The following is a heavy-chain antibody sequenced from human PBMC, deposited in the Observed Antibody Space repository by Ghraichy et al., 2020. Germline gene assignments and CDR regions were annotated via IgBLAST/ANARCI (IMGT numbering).Heavy chain of an antibody. J-gene: IGHJ6*02. V-gene: IGHV1-3*01. CDR1: GYTFTSYA. CDR3: ARDSPWVDWNDNYYYYGMDV. Sequence: ASVKVSCKASGYTFTSYAMHWVRQAPGQRLEWMGWINAGNGNTKYSQKFQGRVTITRDTSASTAYMELSSLRSEDTAVYYCARDSPWVDWNDNYYYYGMDVWGQGTTVTVSS. D-gene: IGHD1-1*01. CDR2: INAGNGNT.